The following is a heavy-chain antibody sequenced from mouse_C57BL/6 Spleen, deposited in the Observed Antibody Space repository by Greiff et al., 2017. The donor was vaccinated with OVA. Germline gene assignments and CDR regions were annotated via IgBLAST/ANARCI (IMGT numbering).Heavy chain of an antibody. J-gene: IGHJ4*01. CDR1: GFSLTSYG. CDR3: ARNYYYSTKHGMDY. D-gene: IGHD2-5*01. CDR2: IWSGGST. V-gene: IGHV2-2*01. Sequence: VQLKESGPGLVQPSQSLSITCTVSGFSLTSYGVHWVRQSPGKGLEWLGVIWSGGSTDYNAAFISRLSISKDNSKSQVFFKMNSLQADDTAIYYCARNYYYSTKHGMDYWGQGTSVTVSS.